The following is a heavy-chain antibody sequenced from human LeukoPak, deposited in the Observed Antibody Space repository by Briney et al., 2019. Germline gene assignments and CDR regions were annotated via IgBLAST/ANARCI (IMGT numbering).Heavy chain of an antibody. J-gene: IGHJ4*02. CDR1: GFTFTNYG. CDR3: AKGSSSGWYRPLDY. Sequence: PGGSLRLSCEASGFTFTNYGMTWVRQAPGKGLEWVSGISSSGGGTYYADSVKGRFTISRDNSKNTLYLQMNSLRADDTAVYYCAKGSSSGWYRPLDYWGQGTLVTVSS. D-gene: IGHD6-19*01. CDR2: ISSSGGGT. V-gene: IGHV3-23*01.